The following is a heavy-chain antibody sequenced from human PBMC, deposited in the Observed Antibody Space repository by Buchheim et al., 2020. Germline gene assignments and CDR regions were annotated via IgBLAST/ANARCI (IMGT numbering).Heavy chain of an antibody. CDR2: IRSKANSYAT. J-gene: IGHJ6*02. V-gene: IGHV3-73*02. D-gene: IGHD2-2*01. CDR3: TRVYCSSTSCYEPYYYYGMDV. Sequence: EVQLVESGGGLVQPGGSLKLSCAASGFTFSGSAMHWVRQASGKGLEWVGRIRSKANSYATAYAASVKGRFTISRDDSKNTAYLQMNSLKTEDTAVYYCTRVYCSSTSCYEPYYYYGMDVWGQGTT. CDR1: GFTFSGSA.